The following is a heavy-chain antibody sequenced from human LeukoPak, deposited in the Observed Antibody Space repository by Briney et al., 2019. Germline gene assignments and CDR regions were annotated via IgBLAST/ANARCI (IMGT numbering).Heavy chain of an antibody. V-gene: IGHV3-7*01. CDR1: GLTFSKSW. CDR3: ARGGPEGD. D-gene: IGHD3-16*01. J-gene: IGHJ4*02. Sequence: GGSLRLSCAASGLTFSKSWMSWVRQVPGKGLEWVALINEDGTGTYYMDSMKGRFTISRDNAKNSLYLQMNSLTAEDTAVYYCARGGPEGDWGQGTLVTVSS. CDR2: INEDGTGT.